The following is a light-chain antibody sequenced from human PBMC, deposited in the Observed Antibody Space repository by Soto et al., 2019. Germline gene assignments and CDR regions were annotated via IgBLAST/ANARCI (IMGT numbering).Light chain of an antibody. CDR2: AAS. Sequence: EIQMSQSPSSVSASVGDRVTITCRASKDISVWLAWYQQTPGKAPKLLIYAASNLQTGVPSRFSGSGSGTEFTLTVSSLQPEDFATYYCQQANSFPRTFGPGTKVDIK. CDR1: KDISVW. CDR3: QQANSFPRT. J-gene: IGKJ3*01. V-gene: IGKV1D-12*01.